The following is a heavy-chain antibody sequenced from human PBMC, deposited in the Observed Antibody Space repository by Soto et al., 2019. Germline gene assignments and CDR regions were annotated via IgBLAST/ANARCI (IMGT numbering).Heavy chain of an antibody. J-gene: IGHJ5*02. CDR2: IYYSGST. Sequence: SETRSLSGPVSGCSFSNRSDYWLWIRQPPGKGLEWIGYIYYSGSTNYNPSLKSRVTISVDTSKNQFSLKLSSVTAADTAVYYCAREVVTMVRGVIIYWFDPWGQGTLVTVSS. CDR1: GCSFSNRSDY. D-gene: IGHD3-10*01. CDR3: AREVVTMVRGVIIYWFDP. V-gene: IGHV4-61*01.